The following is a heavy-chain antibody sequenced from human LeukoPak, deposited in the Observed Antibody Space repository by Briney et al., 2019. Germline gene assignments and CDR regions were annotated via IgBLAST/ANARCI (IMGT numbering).Heavy chain of an antibody. Sequence: GGSLRLSCAVSGLTFSANYMSWIRQAPGKGLEWVSYISSSGRTVYYADSVKGRFTLSRDNANNSLFLQMNSLRAEDTAVYYCARGHVSLDNWGQGTLVTVS. J-gene: IGHJ4*02. CDR3: ARGHVSLDN. D-gene: IGHD3-10*01. V-gene: IGHV3-11*01. CDR1: GLTFSANY. CDR2: ISSSGRTV.